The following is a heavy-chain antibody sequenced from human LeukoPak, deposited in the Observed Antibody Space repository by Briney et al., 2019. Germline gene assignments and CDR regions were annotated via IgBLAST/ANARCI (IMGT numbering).Heavy chain of an antibody. CDR2: IKQDGSEK. D-gene: IGHD1-1*01. CDR3: ARDSPLGTVFDY. CDR1: GFTFSSYW. V-gene: IGHV3-7*03. Sequence: GGSLRLSCAASGFTFSSYWMSWVRQAPGKGLEWVADIKQDGSEKYYVDSVKGRFTISRDNARNSLYLQMNSLRAEDTAVYYCARDSPLGTVFDYWGQGTLVTVSS. J-gene: IGHJ4*02.